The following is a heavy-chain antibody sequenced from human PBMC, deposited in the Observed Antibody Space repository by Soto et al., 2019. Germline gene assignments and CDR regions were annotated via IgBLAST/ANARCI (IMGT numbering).Heavy chain of an antibody. J-gene: IGHJ6*03. D-gene: IGHD3-3*01. Sequence: SETLFLTCAVYGGSISSYYWSWIRQPPGKGLEWIGYIYYSGSTNYNPSLKSRVTISVDTSKNQFSLKLSSVTAADTAVYYCARHGVRRESGPNTNYYYYYLDVWGKGTTVTVSS. V-gene: IGHV4-59*08. CDR2: IYYSGST. CDR3: ARHGVRRESGPNTNYYYYYLDV. CDR1: GGSISSYY.